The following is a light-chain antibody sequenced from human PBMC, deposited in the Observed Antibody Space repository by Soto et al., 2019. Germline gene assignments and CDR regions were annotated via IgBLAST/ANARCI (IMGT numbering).Light chain of an antibody. V-gene: IGKV3-20*01. J-gene: IGKJ1*01. CDR2: GAS. CDR3: QRYGRSALS. CDR1: QSGSRGY. Sequence: EIVLTQSPGTLSLSPGERATLSCRASQSGSRGYLAWSQQKPGQAPRLLIYGASSRATGIPDRFRGSWSGTDFTLTISRLEPEDFAVYYGQRYGRSALSCGQETKVEI.